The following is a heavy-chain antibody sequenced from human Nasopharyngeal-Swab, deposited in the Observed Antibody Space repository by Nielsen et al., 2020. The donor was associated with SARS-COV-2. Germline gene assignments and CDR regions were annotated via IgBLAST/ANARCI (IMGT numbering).Heavy chain of an antibody. CDR3: ARQARMYYYDNSGYYFDY. CDR2: INHSGST. D-gene: IGHD3-22*01. J-gene: IGHJ4*02. V-gene: IGHV4-34*01. CDR1: GGSFSGYY. Sequence: SETLSLTCAVYGGSFSGYYWSWIRQPPGKGLEWIGEINHSGSTNYNPSLKSRVTMSVDTSKNQFSLKLSSVTAADTAVYYCARQARMYYYDNSGYYFDYWGQGTLVTVSS.